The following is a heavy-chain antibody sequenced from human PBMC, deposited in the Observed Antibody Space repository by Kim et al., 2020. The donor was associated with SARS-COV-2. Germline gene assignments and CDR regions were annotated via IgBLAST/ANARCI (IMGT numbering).Heavy chain of an antibody. Sequence: SETLSLTCAVYGGSFSGYYWSWIRQPPGKGLEWIGEINHSGSTNYNPSLKSRVTISVDTSKNQFSLKLSSVTAADTAVYYCARGLLGDGSGSYYPYFGLLFDYWGQGTLVTVSS. CDR2: INHSGST. J-gene: IGHJ4*02. CDR3: ARGLLGDGSGSYYPYFGLLFDY. CDR1: GGSFSGYY. V-gene: IGHV4-34*01. D-gene: IGHD3-10*01.